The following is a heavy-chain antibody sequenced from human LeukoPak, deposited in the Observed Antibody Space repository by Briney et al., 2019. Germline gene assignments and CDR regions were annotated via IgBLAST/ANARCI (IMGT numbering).Heavy chain of an antibody. V-gene: IGHV4-59*08. CDR2: IYYSGST. CDR3: ARHYYDSSGYYYFDY. D-gene: IGHD3-22*01. Sequence: PSETLSLTCTVSGGSISGYYWSWIRQPPGKGLEYMGYIYYSGSTDYNPSLESRITISVDTSKNQFSLKLSSVTAADTAVYYCARHYYDSSGYYYFDYWGQGTLVTVPS. CDR1: GGSISGYY. J-gene: IGHJ4*02.